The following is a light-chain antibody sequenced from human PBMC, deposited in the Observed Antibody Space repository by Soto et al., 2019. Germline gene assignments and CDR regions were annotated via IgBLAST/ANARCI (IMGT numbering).Light chain of an antibody. J-gene: IGKJ2*01. CDR3: QQYYSYPPNT. Sequence: AIRMTQSPSSLSASTGDRVTITCRASQGIGSYLAWYQQKPGKAPKLLIYAASTLQSGVPSRFSGSGSGTDFTLTISCLQSEDFATYYCQQYYSYPPNTFGQGTKLEIK. CDR1: QGIGSY. CDR2: AAS. V-gene: IGKV1-8*01.